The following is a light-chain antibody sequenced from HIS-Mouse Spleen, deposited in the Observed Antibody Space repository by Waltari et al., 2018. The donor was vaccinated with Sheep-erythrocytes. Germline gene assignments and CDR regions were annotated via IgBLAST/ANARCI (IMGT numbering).Light chain of an antibody. CDR3: QSADSSGTGV. Sequence: SYELTQPPSVSVSPGQTARITCSGDALPNQYAYWYQQKPGQAPVLVIYNDSERPSGIPDRFSGSSSGTTVTLTISGVQAEDEADYYCQSADSSGTGVFGGGTKLTVL. CDR1: ALPNQY. J-gene: IGLJ2*01. CDR2: NDS. V-gene: IGLV3-25*03.